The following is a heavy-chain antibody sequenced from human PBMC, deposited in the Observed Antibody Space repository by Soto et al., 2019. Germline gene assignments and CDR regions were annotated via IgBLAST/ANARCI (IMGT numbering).Heavy chain of an antibody. D-gene: IGHD2-2*02. CDR1: GASISNHY. CDR2: MSNTGIP. CDR3: ARESGFCGPRCYRNNWFDP. V-gene: IGHV4-59*11. Sequence: PSETLSLTCSVSGASISNHYWSWMRQSPGKGLEWIGLMSNTGIPTYNPSLQGRVNISPDTSNNQISLRLSSVSAADTAVYYCARESGFCGPRCYRNNWFDPWGQGILVTVSS. J-gene: IGHJ5*02.